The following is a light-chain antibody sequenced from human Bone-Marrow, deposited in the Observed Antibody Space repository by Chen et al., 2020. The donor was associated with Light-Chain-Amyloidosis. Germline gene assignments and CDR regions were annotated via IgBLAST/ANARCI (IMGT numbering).Light chain of an antibody. J-gene: IGLJ2*01. CDR3: QSADSSGTYEVI. Sequence: SYELTQPPSVSVSPGSTARITCSGDDLPTKYAYWYQQKPGQAPVLVIHRDTERPSGISERFSGSSSWTTATLTISGVQAEDEADYHCQSADSSGTYEVIFGGGTKLTVL. CDR1: DLPTKY. V-gene: IGLV3-25*03. CDR2: RDT.